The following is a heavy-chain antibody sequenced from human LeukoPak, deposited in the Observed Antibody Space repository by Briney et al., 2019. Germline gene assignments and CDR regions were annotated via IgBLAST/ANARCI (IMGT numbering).Heavy chain of an antibody. J-gene: IGHJ4*02. CDR3: ATSRYSLGPIDY. CDR1: GYTFTAYY. D-gene: IGHD3-16*01. V-gene: IGHV1-18*04. Sequence: ASVKVSCKASGYTFTAYYMHWVRQAPGQGLEWMGWIGAYNDNTNYAQKLQGRVTMTTDTSTSTAYMELRSLRSDDTAVYYCATSRYSLGPIDYWGLGTLVTVSS. CDR2: IGAYNDNT.